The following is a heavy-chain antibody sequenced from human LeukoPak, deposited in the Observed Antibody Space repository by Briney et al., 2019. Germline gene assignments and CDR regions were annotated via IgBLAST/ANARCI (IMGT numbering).Heavy chain of an antibody. V-gene: IGHV1-2*02. J-gene: IGHJ4*02. CDR2: INPNSGGT. D-gene: IGHD6-13*01. CDR1: GYIFTDYY. Sequence: GASVKVSCKASGYIFTDYYIYWVRQAPGQGPEWMGWINPNSGGTKYGQKFQGRVTMTRDTSIGTAYMELSRLRSEDTAVYYCARDPIEAAVDFDYWGQGTLVAVSS. CDR3: ARDPIEAAVDFDY.